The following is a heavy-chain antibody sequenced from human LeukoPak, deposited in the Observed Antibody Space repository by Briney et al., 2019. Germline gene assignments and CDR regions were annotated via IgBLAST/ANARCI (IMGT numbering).Heavy chain of an antibody. Sequence: SETLSLTCAVYGGSFSGYYWSWIRQPPGKGLEWIGEINDSASTNYNPSPKSRVTISVDTSKNQLSLKLSSVTAADTAVYYCARGPPGIAVAATFDYWGQGTLVTVSS. CDR3: ARGPPGIAVAATFDY. J-gene: IGHJ4*02. CDR1: GGSFSGYY. CDR2: INDSAST. V-gene: IGHV4-34*01. D-gene: IGHD6-19*01.